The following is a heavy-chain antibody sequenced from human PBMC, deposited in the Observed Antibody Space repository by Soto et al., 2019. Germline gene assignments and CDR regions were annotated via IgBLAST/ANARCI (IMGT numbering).Heavy chain of an antibody. CDR3: AKDRRAGGNSAFYFDL. D-gene: IGHD3-16*01. J-gene: IGHJ5*02. Sequence: GGSLRLSCAASGFKFSNYAMSWVRQAPGKGLEWVSLISATGGGTYYADSVKGRFTISRDNSHNTLYLQVHSLTAEDTAVYYCAKDRRAGGNSAFYFDLWGQGAQVTVSS. CDR2: ISATGGGT. V-gene: IGHV3-23*01. CDR1: GFKFSNYA.